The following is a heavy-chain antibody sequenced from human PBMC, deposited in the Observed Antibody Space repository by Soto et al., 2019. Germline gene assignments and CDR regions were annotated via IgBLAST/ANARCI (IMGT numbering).Heavy chain of an antibody. Sequence: ASVKVSCKVSGYTLTELSMHWVRQAPGKGLEWMGGFDPEDGETIYAQKFQGRVTMTEDTSTDTAYMELSSLRSEDTAVYYCATIFAPYSSSWYSWDYWGQGTLVTVSS. CDR2: FDPEDGET. D-gene: IGHD6-13*01. V-gene: IGHV1-24*01. CDR3: ATIFAPYSSSWYSWDY. J-gene: IGHJ4*02. CDR1: GYTLTELS.